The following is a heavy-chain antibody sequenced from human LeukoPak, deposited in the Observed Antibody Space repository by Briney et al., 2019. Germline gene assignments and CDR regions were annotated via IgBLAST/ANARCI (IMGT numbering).Heavy chain of an antibody. CDR1: GFTFSSYG. Sequence: GGSLRLSCAASGFTFSSYGMHWVRQAPGKGLEWVAFIRYDGSNKYYAASVKGRFTISRDNSKNTLYLQMNSLRAEDTAVYYCAKAYCGADCHRSFDFWGQGTLVTVSS. J-gene: IGHJ4*02. D-gene: IGHD2-21*02. CDR3: AKAYCGADCHRSFDF. CDR2: IRYDGSNK. V-gene: IGHV3-30*02.